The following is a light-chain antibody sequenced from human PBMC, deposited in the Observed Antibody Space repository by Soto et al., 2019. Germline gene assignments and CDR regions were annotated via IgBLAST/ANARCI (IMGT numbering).Light chain of an antibody. CDR1: QGISHY. J-gene: IGKJ1*01. Sequence: DIQMTQSPSSLSASLGDRVTITCQASQGISHYLNWYQQKPGKAPKLLIYDASSLESGVPSRFSGSGSGTEFTLTISSLQPDDFATYYCQQYNSYSTFGQGTKV. CDR2: DAS. V-gene: IGKV1-5*01. CDR3: QQYNSYST.